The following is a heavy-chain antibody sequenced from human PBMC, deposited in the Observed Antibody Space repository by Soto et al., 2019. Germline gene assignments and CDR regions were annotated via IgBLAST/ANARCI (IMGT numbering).Heavy chain of an antibody. CDR3: ASPNLYSYGPGGAFDI. D-gene: IGHD5-18*01. CDR2: IYHSGSS. J-gene: IGHJ3*02. Sequence: TLSLTCAGSGASISNGAYSWSWIRQPPGEGMEWIGYIYHSGSSYYNPSLKSRVTISVDRSKNQFSLKLSSVTAADTAVYYCASPNLYSYGPGGAFDIWGQGTMVT. V-gene: IGHV4-30-2*01. CDR1: GASISNGAYS.